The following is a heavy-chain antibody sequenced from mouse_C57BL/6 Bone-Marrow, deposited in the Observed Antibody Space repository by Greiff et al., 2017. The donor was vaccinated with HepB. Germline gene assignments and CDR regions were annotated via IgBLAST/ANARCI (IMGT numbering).Heavy chain of an antibody. CDR2: ISDGGSYT. D-gene: IGHD1-1*01. V-gene: IGHV5-4*01. J-gene: IGHJ1*03. CDR1: GFTFSSYA. CDR3: ARDHALYGSSRYFDV. Sequence: DVMLVESGGGLVKPGGSLKLSCAASGFTFSSYAMSWVRQTPEKRLEWVATISDGGSYTYYPDNVKGRFTISRDNAKNNLYLQMSHLKSEDTAMYYCARDHALYGSSRYFDVWGTGTTVTVSS.